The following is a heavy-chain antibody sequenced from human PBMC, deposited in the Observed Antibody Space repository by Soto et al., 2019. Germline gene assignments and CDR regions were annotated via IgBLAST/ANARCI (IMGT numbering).Heavy chain of an antibody. J-gene: IGHJ4*02. CDR1: GFTFSVYA. D-gene: IGHD3-10*01. Sequence: EVRLLESGGGLVQPGGSLRLSCAASGFTFSVYAMSWVRQAPGKRLEWVSGISGSGDSTHYADSVKGRFTVSRENSKSMLYLQTTSLRAEDTTIYYCAKALYGGFTYWGQGTLVTVSS. V-gene: IGHV3-23*01. CDR2: ISGSGDST. CDR3: AKALYGGFTY.